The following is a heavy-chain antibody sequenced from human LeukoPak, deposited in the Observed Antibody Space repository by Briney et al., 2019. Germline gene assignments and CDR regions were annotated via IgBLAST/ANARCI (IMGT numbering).Heavy chain of an antibody. CDR1: GFTSSSYG. V-gene: IGHV3-23*01. Sequence: PGGTLRLSCAASGFTSSSYGMSWVRQAPGKGLEWVSAISGSGGSTYYADSVKGRFTISRDNSKNTLYLQMNSLRAEDTAVYYCTKDGYVSGSYFPYALDIWGQGTLVTVSS. CDR3: TKDGYVSGSYFPYALDI. D-gene: IGHD3-10*01. J-gene: IGHJ3*02. CDR2: ISGSGGST.